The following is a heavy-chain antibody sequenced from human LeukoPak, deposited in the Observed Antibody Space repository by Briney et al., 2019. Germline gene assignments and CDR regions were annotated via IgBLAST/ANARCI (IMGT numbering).Heavy chain of an antibody. J-gene: IGHJ1*01. CDR3: ARGYCGGDCYGD. V-gene: IGHV3-21*01. D-gene: IGHD2-21*02. CDR1: GFSFSNYA. Sequence: GGSLRLSCAASGFSFSNYAMNWVRQAPGKGLEWVSSIDGSSSHIYYADSVKGRFTISRDNTKSSLYLQMNSLRAEDMAVYYCARGYCGGDCYGDWGQGTLVAVSS. CDR2: IDGSSSHI.